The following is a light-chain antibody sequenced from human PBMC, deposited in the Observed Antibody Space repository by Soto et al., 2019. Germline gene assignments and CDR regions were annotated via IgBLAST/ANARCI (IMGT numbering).Light chain of an antibody. CDR2: SAS. CDR1: QSISSY. Sequence: ILMTQSPSSLSSSLGDRVTITCRAIQSISSYLTWYQLKPGKAPNLLIYSASSLQSGVPSRFGGFGSGTDFTLTISILQPEDFATYYCQQSYSTPRNFGQGTKLEIK. CDR3: QQSYSTPRN. V-gene: IGKV1-39*01. J-gene: IGKJ2*01.